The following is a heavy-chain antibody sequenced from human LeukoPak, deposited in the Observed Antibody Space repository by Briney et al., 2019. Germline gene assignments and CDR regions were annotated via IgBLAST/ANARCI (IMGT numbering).Heavy chain of an antibody. CDR3: ARDRVVGGLRGFWFDH. J-gene: IGHJ5*02. CDR2: MNPNSGNT. V-gene: IGHV1-8*01. D-gene: IGHD4-17*01. Sequence: GASVKVSCKASGHTFTNYDINWVRQATGQGLEWMGWMNPNSGNTGFAQKFQGRVTMTRDNSISTAYMELSSLRSEDTAVYYCARDRVVGGLRGFWFDHWGQGTLVTVSS. CDR1: GHTFTNYD.